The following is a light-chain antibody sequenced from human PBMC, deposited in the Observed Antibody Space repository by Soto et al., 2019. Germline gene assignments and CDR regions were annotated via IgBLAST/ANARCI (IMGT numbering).Light chain of an antibody. CDR2: RNN. CDR3: SSYTSSSTYV. V-gene: IGLV1-47*01. J-gene: IGLJ1*01. Sequence: QSVLTQPPSASGTPGQRVSISCSGSRSNIGRNYVYWYQQLPGTAPKLLIQRNNERPSGVPDRFSGSKSGTSVSLAISGLRSEDEATYYCSSYTSSSTYVFGVGTKLTVL. CDR1: RSNIGRNY.